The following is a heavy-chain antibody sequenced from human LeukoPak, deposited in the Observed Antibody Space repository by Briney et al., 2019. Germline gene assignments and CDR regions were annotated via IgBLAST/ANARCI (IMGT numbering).Heavy chain of an antibody. CDR1: GFTFSRYS. V-gene: IGHV3-30*01. J-gene: IGHJ5*02. D-gene: IGHD6-19*01. CDR2: ISYGGSDI. Sequence: GGSLRLSCAASGFTFSRYSMHWVRQAPGKGLEWVAVISYGGSDIQYVDSVKGRFTISRDNSKNTLYLQMNSLSAEDTAVYYCASDREGYYSGRGLDPWGQGTLVTVSS. CDR3: ASDREGYYSGRGLDP.